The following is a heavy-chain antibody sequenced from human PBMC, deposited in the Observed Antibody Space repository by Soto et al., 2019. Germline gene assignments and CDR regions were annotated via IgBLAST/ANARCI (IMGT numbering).Heavy chain of an antibody. J-gene: IGHJ5*02. CDR2: MNPNSGNT. Sequence: ASVKVSCKASGYTFTSYDINWVRQATGQGLEWMGWMNPNSGNTGYAQKFQGRVTMTRNTSISTAYVELSSLRSEDTAVYYCARVRLYDSSGYYPNLNWFDPWGQGTLVTVSS. V-gene: IGHV1-8*01. CDR1: GYTFTSYD. CDR3: ARVRLYDSSGYYPNLNWFDP. D-gene: IGHD3-22*01.